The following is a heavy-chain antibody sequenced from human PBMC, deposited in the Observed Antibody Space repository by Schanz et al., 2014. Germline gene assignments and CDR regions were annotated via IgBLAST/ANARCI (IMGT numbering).Heavy chain of an antibody. D-gene: IGHD6-19*01. Sequence: VQLVESGGGVVQPGGSLRLSCEASGFTLTSYALTWVRQAPGKGLEWVAGISGSGGSTDYADSVKGRFIIPRDNSKNTLYLQMNSLRAEDTAVYYCAKCIGWYGRCAFDIWGQGTMVTVSS. CDR3: AKCIGWYGRCAFDI. V-gene: IGHV3-23*04. J-gene: IGHJ3*02. CDR1: GFTLTSYA. CDR2: ISGSGGST.